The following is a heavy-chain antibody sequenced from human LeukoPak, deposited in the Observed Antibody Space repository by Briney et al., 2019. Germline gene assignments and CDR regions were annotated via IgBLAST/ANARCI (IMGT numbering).Heavy chain of an antibody. Sequence: ASVKVSCKTSGYTFTDYNLHWVRQAPGQGLEWMGWINPNSGGTNYAQKFQGRVTMTRDTSISTAYMELSRLRSDDTAVYYCARGVYSSSWMNYYYYMDVWGKGTTVTVSS. V-gene: IGHV1-2*02. J-gene: IGHJ6*03. CDR2: INPNSGGT. CDR1: GYTFTDYN. D-gene: IGHD6-13*01. CDR3: ARGVYSSSWMNYYYYMDV.